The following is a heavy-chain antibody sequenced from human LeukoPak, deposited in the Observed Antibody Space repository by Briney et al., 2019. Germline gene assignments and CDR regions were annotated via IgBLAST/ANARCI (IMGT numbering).Heavy chain of an antibody. CDR3: ARRLGRDYYGSGSPDY. CDR2: IYYSGST. CDR1: GGSISSNNYN. V-gene: IGHV4-39*01. Sequence: SETLSLICTVSGGSISSNNYNWGWIRQPPGKGLEWIGNIYYSGSTYYNPSLKSRVTISVDTSKNQFSLKLRSVTAADTAVYYCARRLGRDYYGSGSPDYWGQGTLVTVSS. D-gene: IGHD3-10*01. J-gene: IGHJ4*02.